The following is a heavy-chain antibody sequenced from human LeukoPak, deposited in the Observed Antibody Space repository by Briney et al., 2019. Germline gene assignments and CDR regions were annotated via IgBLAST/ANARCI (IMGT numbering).Heavy chain of an antibody. D-gene: IGHD1-26*01. CDR3: ARSLGATNAFDI. CDR2: ISSSSSYI. CDR1: GFTFSSYS. J-gene: IGHJ3*02. V-gene: IGHV3-21*01. Sequence: GGSLRLSCAASGFTFSSYSMNWVRQAPGKGLEWVSSISSSSSYIYYADSVKGRFTISRDNAKNSLYLQMNSLRAEDTAVYYCARSLGATNAFDIWGQGTMVTVSS.